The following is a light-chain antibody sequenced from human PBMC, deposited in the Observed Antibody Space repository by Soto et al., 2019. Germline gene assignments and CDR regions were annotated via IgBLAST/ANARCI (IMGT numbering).Light chain of an antibody. CDR2: GNS. CDR3: QSYDSSLSVV. V-gene: IGLV1-40*01. J-gene: IGLJ2*01. CDR1: SSNIGAGYD. Sequence: QSVLTQPPSMSGAPGQRVTISCTGSSSNIGAGYDVHWYQQLPGTAPKLLIYGNSNRPSGVPDRFSGSKSGTSASLAFTGLQAEDEADYYCQSYDSSLSVVFGGGTKLTVL.